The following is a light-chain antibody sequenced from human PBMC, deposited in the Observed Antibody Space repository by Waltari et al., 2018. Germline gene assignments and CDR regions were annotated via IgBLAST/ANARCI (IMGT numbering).Light chain of an antibody. J-gene: IGKJ1*01. V-gene: IGKV4-1*01. CDR3: LQYLHTPRT. Sequence: VMTQSPDSLAVSLGERAHINCKSRQSLLYTSNNKNYLAWYQQKPGQPPKILIYLASIRESGVPDRFSGSGSGTDFTLTIRGLQAEDVASYFCLQYLHTPRTFGQGTKVEIK. CDR1: QSLLYTSNNKNY. CDR2: LAS.